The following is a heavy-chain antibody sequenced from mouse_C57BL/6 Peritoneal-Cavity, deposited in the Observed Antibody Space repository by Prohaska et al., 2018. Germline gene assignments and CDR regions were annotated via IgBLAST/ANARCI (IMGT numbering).Heavy chain of an antibody. CDR1: GYSITSGYY. Sequence: TISFTGYSITSGYYWTWIRQFPGNQLEWMGYISYDGSNNYNPSRKNRISITRDTAKNQCFLKLNSVTTEDTATYYCASSNYAWFAYWGQGTLVTVSA. J-gene: IGHJ3*01. CDR3: ASSNYAWFAY. CDR2: ISYDGSN. V-gene: IGHV3-6*01. D-gene: IGHD2-5*01.